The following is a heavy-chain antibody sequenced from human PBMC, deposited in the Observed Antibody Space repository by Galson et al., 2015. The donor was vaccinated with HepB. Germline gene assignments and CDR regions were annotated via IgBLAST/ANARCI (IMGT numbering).Heavy chain of an antibody. D-gene: IGHD3-9*01. V-gene: IGHV3-21*01. CDR1: GFTFSAYW. CDR2: ISSSGTYT. Sequence: SLRLSCAASGFTFSAYWMSWVRQAPGKGLEWVSSISSSGTYTSYADSVKGRFTISRDNAENSLYLQMNSLRAEDTAVYYCARGDNYYDEWGQGTLVTVSS. J-gene: IGHJ4*02. CDR3: ARGDNYYDE.